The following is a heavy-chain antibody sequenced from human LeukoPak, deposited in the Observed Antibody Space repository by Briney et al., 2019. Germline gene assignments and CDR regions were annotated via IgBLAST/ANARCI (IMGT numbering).Heavy chain of an antibody. D-gene: IGHD2-2*02. J-gene: IGHJ4*02. Sequence: PSETLSLTCTVSGASVSSSAYYWGWIRQPPGKGLEWLGSVYYSGSTYYNPSLKSRVTISVDASKEQFSLKLTSVTAADTAVYFCATRILGYCTSSSCFTSQYYFDYWGQGALVTVSS. CDR3: ATRILGYCTSSSCFTSQYYFDY. CDR1: GASVSSSAYY. CDR2: VYYSGST. V-gene: IGHV4-39*01.